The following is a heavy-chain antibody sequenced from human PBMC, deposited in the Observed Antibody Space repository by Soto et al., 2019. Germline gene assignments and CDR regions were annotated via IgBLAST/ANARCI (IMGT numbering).Heavy chain of an antibody. CDR3: ARSGTLDDFWSGYYPDY. CDR1: GYTFTSYD. Sequence: ASVKVSCKASGYTFTSYDINWVRQATGQGLEWMGWMNPNSGNTGYAQKFQGRVTMTRNTSISTAYMELSSLRSEDTAVYYCARSGTLDDFWSGYYPDYWGQGTLVTVSS. V-gene: IGHV1-8*01. J-gene: IGHJ4*02. CDR2: MNPNSGNT. D-gene: IGHD3-3*01.